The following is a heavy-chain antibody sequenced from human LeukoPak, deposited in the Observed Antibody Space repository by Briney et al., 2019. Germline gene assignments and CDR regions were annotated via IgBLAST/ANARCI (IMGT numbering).Heavy chain of an antibody. D-gene: IGHD3-22*01. CDR3: ASSVYYDSSGYYPVY. J-gene: IGHJ4*02. Sequence: ASVKVSCKASGYTFTSYGISWVRQAPGQGLEWMGWISAYNGNTNYAQKLQGRVTMTTDTSTSTAYIELRSLRSDDTAVYYCASSVYYDSSGYYPVYWGQGTLVTVSS. CDR1: GYTFTSYG. CDR2: ISAYNGNT. V-gene: IGHV1-18*01.